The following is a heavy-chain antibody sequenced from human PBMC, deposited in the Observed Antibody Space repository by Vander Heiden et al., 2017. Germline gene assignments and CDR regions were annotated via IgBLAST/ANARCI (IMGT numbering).Heavy chain of an antibody. CDR1: GGSFSVYY. Sequence: QVQLQQWGAGLLKPSETLSPTCAVYGGSFSVYYWSWIRQPPGKGLEWIGEINHSGSTNHNPSLKSRATILVDTSKNQYSLKLSSVTAADTAVYYCARGQSPEYSSPGGVSAFDIWGQGTMVSVSS. CDR3: ARGQSPEYSSPGGVSAFDI. V-gene: IGHV4-34*04. CDR2: INHSGST. J-gene: IGHJ3*02. D-gene: IGHD6-6*01.